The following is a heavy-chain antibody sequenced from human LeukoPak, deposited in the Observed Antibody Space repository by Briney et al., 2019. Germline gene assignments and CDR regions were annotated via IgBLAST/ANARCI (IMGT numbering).Heavy chain of an antibody. D-gene: IGHD3-3*01. CDR2: SSWNSGSI. CDR3: AKVWNDAFDI. CDR1: GFIFDDYA. J-gene: IGHJ3*02. V-gene: IGHV3-9*01. Sequence: SLSLFCGPSGFIFDDYAMHWARHATGKGLEWVSGSSWNSGSIGYAGSVKGRFTISRDNAENSLYLQMNSLRAEDTALYYCAKVWNDAFDIWGQGTMVTVSS.